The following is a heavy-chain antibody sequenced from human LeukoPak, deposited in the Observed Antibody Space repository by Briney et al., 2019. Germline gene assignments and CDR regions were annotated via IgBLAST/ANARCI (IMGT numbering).Heavy chain of an antibody. J-gene: IGHJ4*02. CDR3: ARGQGGYSYGPFDY. V-gene: IGHV3-74*01. CDR2: INSDGSST. Sequence: GGSLRLSGAASGFTFSSYWMHWVRQAPGKGLVWVSRINSDGSSTSYADSVKGRFTISRDNAKNTLYLQMNSLRAEDTAVYYCARGQGGYSYGPFDYWGQGTLVTVSS. CDR1: GFTFSSYW. D-gene: IGHD5-18*01.